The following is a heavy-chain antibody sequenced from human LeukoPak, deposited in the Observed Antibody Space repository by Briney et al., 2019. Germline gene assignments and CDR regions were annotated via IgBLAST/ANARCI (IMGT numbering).Heavy chain of an antibody. V-gene: IGHV3-21*04. Sequence: PGGSLRLSCADSGFTFSNYNMNWVRQAPGKAMEWVSSITSSGTYTFYADSVKGRFTISRDNSKNTLYLQMNSLRAEDTAVYYCARDDYWGQGTLVTVSA. CDR3: ARDDY. CDR1: GFTFSNYN. CDR2: ITSSGTYT. J-gene: IGHJ4*02.